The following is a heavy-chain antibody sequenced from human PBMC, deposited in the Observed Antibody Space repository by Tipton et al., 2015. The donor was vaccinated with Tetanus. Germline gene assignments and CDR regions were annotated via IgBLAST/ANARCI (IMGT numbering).Heavy chain of an antibody. CDR2: IYHSGST. V-gene: IGHV4-30-2*01. CDR3: ARGSCGYSGYDGCMDV. D-gene: IGHD5-12*01. J-gene: IGHJ6*02. Sequence: TLSLTCAVSGGSISSGGYSWSWIRQPPGKGLEWLGYIYHSGSTYYNPSLKSRVTISVDRSKNQFSPKLSSVTAADTAVYYCARGSCGYSGYDGCMDVWGQVTTVTVSS. CDR1: GGSISSGGYS.